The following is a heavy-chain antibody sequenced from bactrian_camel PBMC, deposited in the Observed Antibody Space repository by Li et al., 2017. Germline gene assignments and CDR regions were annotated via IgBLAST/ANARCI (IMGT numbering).Heavy chain of an antibody. CDR2: IHSRGGSA. CDR3: AAGVFGGDVCKLRTWTDFPY. D-gene: IGHD1*01. Sequence: HVQLVESGGGLVQPGGSLRLSCAASGFTFSNFYGSWARQAPGKGLEWDSAIHSRGGSAAYADSVKGRFTISRDNAKNTLYLVMDSLKPDDNAMYLCAAGVFGGDVCKLRTWTDFPYRGQGTQVTVS. J-gene: IGHJ4*01. V-gene: IGHV3S26*01. CDR1: GFTFSNFY.